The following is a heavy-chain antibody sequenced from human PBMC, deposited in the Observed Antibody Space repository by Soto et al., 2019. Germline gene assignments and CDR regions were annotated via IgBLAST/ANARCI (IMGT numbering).Heavy chain of an antibody. D-gene: IGHD6-25*01. V-gene: IGHV3-66*01. CDR2: TYSGGSS. CDR1: GLNVSSNS. CDR3: ARAGAYSSANMDV. Sequence: EVQLVESGGGLVQPGGSLRVSCAASGLNVSSNSMNWVRQAPGRGLEWVSITYSGGSSYYADSVKGRFTISRDNSKNTLLLQMNSLRAEDTAVYYCARAGAYSSANMDVWGKGTTVTVSS. J-gene: IGHJ6*03.